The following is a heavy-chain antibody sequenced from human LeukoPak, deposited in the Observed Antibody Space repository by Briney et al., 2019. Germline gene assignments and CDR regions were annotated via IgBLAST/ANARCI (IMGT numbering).Heavy chain of an antibody. Sequence: PSETLSLTCTVSGGSISSYYWSWLRQPPGKGLEWLGYIYYSGSTNYNPSLKSRVTISVDTSKNQFSLKLSSVTAADTAVYYCATRGSGSYYSDAFDIWGQGTMVTVSS. CDR2: IYYSGST. J-gene: IGHJ3*02. CDR3: ATRGSGSYYSDAFDI. V-gene: IGHV4-59*01. D-gene: IGHD1-26*01. CDR1: GGSISSYY.